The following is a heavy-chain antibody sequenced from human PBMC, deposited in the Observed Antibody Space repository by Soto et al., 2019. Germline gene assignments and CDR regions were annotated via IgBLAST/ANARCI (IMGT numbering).Heavy chain of an antibody. D-gene: IGHD3-10*01. CDR1: GFTVSSYA. V-gene: IGHV3-30-3*01. J-gene: IGHJ4*02. Sequence: AGGSLRLSCAASGFTVSSYAMHWVRQAPGKGLEWVAVISYDGSNKYYADSVKGRFTISRDDSKNTAYLQMNSLKTEDTAVYYCISRGDIDMASFDFWGQGTLVTVSS. CDR3: ISRGDIDMASFDF. CDR2: ISYDGSNK.